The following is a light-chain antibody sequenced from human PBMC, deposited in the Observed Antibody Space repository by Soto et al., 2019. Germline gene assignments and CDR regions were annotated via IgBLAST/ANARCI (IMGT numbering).Light chain of an antibody. CDR1: SSDVGVYNH. Sequence: QSALTQPASVSGSPGQSITISCSGTSSDVGVYNHVSWYQQHPGDAPKLLIYEVTIRPSGVSNRFSGSKSGNTASLTVSGLQAADEGDYYCSSYTSSSSLAIFGAGTKLTVL. J-gene: IGLJ2*01. V-gene: IGLV2-14*01. CDR2: EVT. CDR3: SSYTSSSSLAI.